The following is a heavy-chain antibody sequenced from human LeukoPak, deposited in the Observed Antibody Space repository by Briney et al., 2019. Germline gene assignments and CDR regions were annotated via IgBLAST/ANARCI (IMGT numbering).Heavy chain of an antibody. CDR1: GGSFSGYY. CDR3: ARAGPPDYCSSTSCHIGY. V-gene: IGHV4-34*01. CDR2: INHSGST. Sequence: SETLSLTCAVYGGSFSGYYWNWIRQPPGKGLEWIGEINHSGSTNYNPSLKSRVTISVDTSKNQFSLKLSSATAADTAVYYCARAGPPDYCSSTSCHIGYWGQGTLVTVSS. D-gene: IGHD2-2*01. J-gene: IGHJ4*02.